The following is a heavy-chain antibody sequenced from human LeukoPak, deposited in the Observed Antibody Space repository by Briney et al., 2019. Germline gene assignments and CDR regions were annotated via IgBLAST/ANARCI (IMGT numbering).Heavy chain of an antibody. CDR2: INHSGST. V-gene: IGHV4-34*01. CDR3: AALDAFDI. J-gene: IGHJ3*02. Sequence: PSETLSLTCAVYGGSFSGYYWSWIRQPPGKGLEWIGEINHSGSTNYNPSLKSRVTISVDTSKNQFSLKLSRLRSDDTAVYYCAALDAFDIWGQGTMVTVSS. CDR1: GGSFSGYY.